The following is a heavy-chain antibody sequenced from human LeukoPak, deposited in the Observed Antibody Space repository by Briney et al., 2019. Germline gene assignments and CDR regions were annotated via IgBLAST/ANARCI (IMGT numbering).Heavy chain of an antibody. Sequence: GGSLRLFCAASGFTFSSYGMHWVRQAPGKGLEWVAFIRYDGSNKYYADSVKGRFTISRDNSKNTLYLQMNSLRAEDTAVYYCAKDLTHLGLRHDAFDTWGQGTMVTVSS. CDR3: AKDLTHLGLRHDAFDT. V-gene: IGHV3-30*02. CDR2: IRYDGSNK. J-gene: IGHJ3*02. CDR1: GFTFSSYG. D-gene: IGHD4-17*01.